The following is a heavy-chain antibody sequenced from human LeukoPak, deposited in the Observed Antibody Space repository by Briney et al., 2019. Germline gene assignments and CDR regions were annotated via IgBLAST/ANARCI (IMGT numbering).Heavy chain of an antibody. V-gene: IGHV4-59*12. Sequence: SETLSLTCTVSGGSISSYYWSWIRQPPGKGLEWIAYIYYSGITKYNYSLKSRVTISVDTSKNQFSLKLSSVTAAGTAVYYCARERGWELLDDYWGQGTLVTVSS. CDR1: GGSISSYY. J-gene: IGHJ4*02. D-gene: IGHD1-26*01. CDR3: ARERGWELLDDY. CDR2: IYYSGIT.